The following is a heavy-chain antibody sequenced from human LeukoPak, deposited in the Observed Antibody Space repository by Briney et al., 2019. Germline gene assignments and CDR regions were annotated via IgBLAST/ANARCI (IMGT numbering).Heavy chain of an antibody. J-gene: IGHJ4*02. V-gene: IGHV4-59*08. Sequence: PSETLSLTCTVSGGSISSYYWSWIRQPPGKGLEWIGYIYYSGSTNYNPSLKSRVTISVDTSKNQFSLKLSSVTAADTAVYYCARHSGRLRWYPFDFWGQGTLVTVSS. CDR2: IYYSGST. D-gene: IGHD4-23*01. CDR3: ARHSGRLRWYPFDF. CDR1: GGSISSYY.